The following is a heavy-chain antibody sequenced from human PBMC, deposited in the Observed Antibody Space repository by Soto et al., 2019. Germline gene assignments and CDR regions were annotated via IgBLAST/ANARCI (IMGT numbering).Heavy chain of an antibody. CDR1: GGSISSDY. CDR3: ARGAGPLYYYSGMDV. Sequence: PSETLSLTCTVSGGSISSDYWSWIRQPPGKGLEWIGYIYYSGSTNYNPSLKSRVTISVDTSKNQFSLKLSSVTAADTAVYYCARGAGPLYYYSGMDVWGQGTKVTVS. V-gene: IGHV4-59*01. J-gene: IGHJ6*02. CDR2: IYYSGST.